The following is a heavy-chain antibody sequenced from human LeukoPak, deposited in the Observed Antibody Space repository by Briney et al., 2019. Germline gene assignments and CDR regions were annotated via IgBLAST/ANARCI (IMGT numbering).Heavy chain of an antibody. CDR1: GGSFSGYY. D-gene: IGHD6-19*01. CDR2: INHSGST. Sequence: PSETLSLTCAVYGGSFSGYYWSWIRQPPGKGLEWIGGINHSGSTNYNPSLKSRVTISVDTSKNQFSLKLSSVTAADTAVYYCARVEGSGWYRYFDYWGQGTLVTVSS. V-gene: IGHV4-34*01. J-gene: IGHJ4*02. CDR3: ARVEGSGWYRYFDY.